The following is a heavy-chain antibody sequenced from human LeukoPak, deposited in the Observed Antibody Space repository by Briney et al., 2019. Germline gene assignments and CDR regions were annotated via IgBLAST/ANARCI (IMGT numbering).Heavy chain of an antibody. V-gene: IGHV3-49*03. D-gene: IGHD4-17*01. CDR3: TRGVLNDYGRLNPDY. Sequence: GGSLRLSCAASGFTFSSYSMSWFRQAPGKGLEWVGFIRSKTYGGTTEYAASVKGRFTISRDDSKSIAYLQMNSLKTEDTAVYYCTRGVLNDYGRLNPDYWGQGTLVTVSS. J-gene: IGHJ4*02. CDR1: GFTFSSYS. CDR2: IRSKTYGGTT.